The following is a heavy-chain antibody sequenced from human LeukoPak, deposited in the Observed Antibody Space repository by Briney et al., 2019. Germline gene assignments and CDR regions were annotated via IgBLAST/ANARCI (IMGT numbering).Heavy chain of an antibody. CDR1: GGSISSYY. Sequence: SSETLSLTCTVSGGSISSYYWSWIRQPPGKGLEWIGHIYYSGSSHYNPSLKSRVTISVDTSKNQFSLKLSSVTAADTAVYYCARHVGNSGSGSYLTYFDYWGQGTLVTVSS. CDR3: ARHVGNSGSGSYLTYFDY. V-gene: IGHV4-59*08. CDR2: IYYSGSS. D-gene: IGHD3-10*01. J-gene: IGHJ4*02.